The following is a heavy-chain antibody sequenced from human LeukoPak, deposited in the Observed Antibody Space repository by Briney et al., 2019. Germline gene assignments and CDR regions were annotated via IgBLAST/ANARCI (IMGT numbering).Heavy chain of an antibody. CDR2: IYKSGST. Sequence: SETLSLTCTVSGGSIGWDYWSWIRQSAGKGLEWIGRIYKSGSTNYNPSFRSRVTMSVDTSRNQFSLNVTSVTAADTAVYYCAREEYFQDSNGYSYYFHSWGQGSLVTVSS. V-gene: IGHV4-4*07. D-gene: IGHD3-22*01. CDR3: AREEYFQDSNGYSYYFHS. J-gene: IGHJ4*02. CDR1: GGSIGWDY.